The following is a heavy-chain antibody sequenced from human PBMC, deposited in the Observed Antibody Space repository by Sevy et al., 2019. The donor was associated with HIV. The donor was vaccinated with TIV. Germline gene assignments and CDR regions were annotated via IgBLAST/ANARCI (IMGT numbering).Heavy chain of an antibody. CDR2: LSASGGST. V-gene: IGHV3-23*01. CDR1: GFTLSNYA. J-gene: IGHJ4*01. D-gene: IGHD3-22*01. Sequence: GGSLRLSCVASGFTLSNYAMSWVRQAPGKGLEWVSILSASGGSTYYAESVKGRVTISRDNSKNTLDLEINSLRGEDTAVYYCAKGSRKYYYDSSGYYGDWGQGTLVTVSS. CDR3: AKGSRKYYYDSSGYYGD.